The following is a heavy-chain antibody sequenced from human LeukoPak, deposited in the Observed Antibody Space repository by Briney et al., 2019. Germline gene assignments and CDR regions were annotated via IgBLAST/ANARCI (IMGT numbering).Heavy chain of an antibody. D-gene: IGHD6-19*01. J-gene: IGHJ4*02. Sequence: GSLRLSCVASGFTFRTYAMSWIRQPPGKGLEWIGEINHSGSTNYNPSLKSRVTISVDTSKNQFSLKLSSVTAADTAVYYCARVYSSGWYGAFDIWGQGTLVTVSS. V-gene: IGHV4-34*01. CDR2: INHSGST. CDR1: GFTFRTYA. CDR3: ARVYSSGWYGAFDI.